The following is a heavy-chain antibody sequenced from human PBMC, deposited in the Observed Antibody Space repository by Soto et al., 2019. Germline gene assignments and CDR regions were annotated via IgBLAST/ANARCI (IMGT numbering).Heavy chain of an antibody. J-gene: IGHJ4*02. CDR2: IYPGDSDT. V-gene: IGHV5-51*01. CDR3: ARRGAVAGDFDY. D-gene: IGHD6-19*01. Sequence: RGESLKISCKGSGYSFTSYWIGWVRQMPGKGLEWMGIIYPGDSDTRYSPSFQGQVTISADKSISSGYLQWSSLKASEAAMYYGARRGAVAGDFDYWGQGTLVTVAS. CDR1: GYSFTSYW.